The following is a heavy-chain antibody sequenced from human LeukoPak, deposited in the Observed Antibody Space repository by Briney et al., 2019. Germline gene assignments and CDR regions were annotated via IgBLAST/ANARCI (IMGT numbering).Heavy chain of an antibody. Sequence: AGGSLRLSCVASGFTFGNYWMHWVHHAPGKELVCISRINNDGSTVYADSVAGRFTISRDNARNTLYLQMNTLRVEDTAVYYCARDYYGSIDLWGQGTLVTVSS. V-gene: IGHV3-74*01. D-gene: IGHD3-10*01. CDR3: ARDYYGSIDL. J-gene: IGHJ1*01. CDR1: GFTFGNYW. CDR2: INNDGST.